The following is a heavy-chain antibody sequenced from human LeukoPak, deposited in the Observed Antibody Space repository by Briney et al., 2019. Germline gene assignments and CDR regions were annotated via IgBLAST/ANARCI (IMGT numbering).Heavy chain of an antibody. D-gene: IGHD2-2*01. CDR1: GFTFSSYW. V-gene: IGHV3-7*01. CDR2: IKQDGSEK. Sequence: GGSLRLSCAASGFTFSSYWMSWVRQAPGKGLEWVANIKQDGSEKYYVDSVKGRFTISRDNAKNSLYLQMNSLRAEDTAVYYCARDKQYQLLSTDGAFDIWGQGTMVTVSS. CDR3: ARDKQYQLLSTDGAFDI. J-gene: IGHJ3*02.